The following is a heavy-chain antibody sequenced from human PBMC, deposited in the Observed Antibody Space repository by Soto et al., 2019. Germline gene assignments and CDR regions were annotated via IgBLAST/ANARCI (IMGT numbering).Heavy chain of an antibody. J-gene: IGHJ3*01. CDR3: ARRSVSHSNAFDF. D-gene: IGHD2-15*01. CDR2: FIPIIGGG. CDR1: GGTFRNLA. V-gene: IGHV1-69*01. Sequence: QVQLVQSGAEVKKPGSSVNVSCKASGGTFRNLAINWVRQAPGQGLEWMGGFIPIIGGGINAQKFQGRVTITSDESTSTAYMELSSLKSEDMAMYFCARRSVSHSNAFDFWGQGTMVTVSS.